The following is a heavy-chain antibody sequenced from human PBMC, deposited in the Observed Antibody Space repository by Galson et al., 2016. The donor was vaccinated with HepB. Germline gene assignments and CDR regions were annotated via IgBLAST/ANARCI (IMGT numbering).Heavy chain of an antibody. V-gene: IGHV3-7*03. CDR3: ARDPTVAGDFYFDI. Sequence: SLRLSCAVSGFNFRSYWMTWIRQAPGKGLEWVSNIKYDGSEKFYLESVRGRFIISRDNTKNSLYLHMHSLRAEDTALYFCARDPTVAGDFYFDIWGRGTPVTVSS. CDR1: GFNFRSYW. J-gene: IGHJ2*01. D-gene: IGHD6-19*01. CDR2: IKYDGSEK.